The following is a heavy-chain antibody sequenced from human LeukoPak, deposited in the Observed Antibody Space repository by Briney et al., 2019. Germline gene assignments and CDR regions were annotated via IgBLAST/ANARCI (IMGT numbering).Heavy chain of an antibody. D-gene: IGHD1-20*01. CDR1: GYTFTGYY. V-gene: IGHV1-2*06. CDR2: IIPNSGGT. CDR3: ARSPQGDNWNDY. Sequence: ASVKVSCKASGYTFTGYYMHWVRQAPGQGLEWMGRIIPNSGGTNYAQKFQGRVTMTRDTSISTAYMELSRLRSDYTAVFYCARSPQGDNWNDYWGQGTLVTVSS. J-gene: IGHJ4*02.